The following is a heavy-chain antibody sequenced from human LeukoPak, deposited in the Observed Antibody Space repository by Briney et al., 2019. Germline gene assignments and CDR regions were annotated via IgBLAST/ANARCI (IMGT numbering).Heavy chain of an antibody. CDR1: AISFSSYA. CDR2: ISSSSSII. Sequence: GGSLRLSCTASAISFSSYAMTWLRQAPGKGLEWVSYISSSSSIIYYADSVKGRFTISRDNAKNSLYLQMNSLRAEDTAVYYCARGGITIFGEATTPFDYWGQGTLVTVSS. J-gene: IGHJ4*02. D-gene: IGHD3-3*01. V-gene: IGHV3-48*01. CDR3: ARGGITIFGEATTPFDY.